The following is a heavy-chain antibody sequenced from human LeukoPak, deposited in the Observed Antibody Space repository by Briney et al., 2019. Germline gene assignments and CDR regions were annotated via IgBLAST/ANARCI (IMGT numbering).Heavy chain of an antibody. CDR2: INPNSGGT. CDR3: AREFLENWFDP. D-gene: IGHD2-21*01. CDR1: GYTFTGYF. J-gene: IGHJ5*02. Sequence: RASVKVSCKASGYTFTGYFMHWVRQAPGQGLEWMGWINPNSGGTNFAQKFQGRVTMTRDTSISTAYMELSRLRSDDTAVYYCAREFLENWFDPWGQGTLVTVSS. V-gene: IGHV1-2*02.